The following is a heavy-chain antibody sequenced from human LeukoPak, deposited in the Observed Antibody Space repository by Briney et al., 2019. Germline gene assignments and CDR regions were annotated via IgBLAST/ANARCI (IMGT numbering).Heavy chain of an antibody. Sequence: GGSLRLSCAASGFTFSSYTMSWVRQAPGKGLEWVSAVSGSGGSTYYADSVKGRFTISRDNSKNTLYLQMNSLRAEDTAVYYCAKTPGIAAAGTDYFDYWGQGTLVTVSS. V-gene: IGHV3-23*01. D-gene: IGHD6-13*01. CDR2: VSGSGGST. CDR3: AKTPGIAAAGTDYFDY. CDR1: GFTFSSYT. J-gene: IGHJ4*02.